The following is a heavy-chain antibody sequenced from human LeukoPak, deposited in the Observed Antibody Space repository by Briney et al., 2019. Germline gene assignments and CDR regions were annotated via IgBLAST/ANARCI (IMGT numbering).Heavy chain of an antibody. D-gene: IGHD3-10*01. CDR3: ARDQKLLWFGEYDY. CDR2: ISAYNCNT. J-gene: IGHJ4*02. Sequence: ASVKVSCKASGYTFTSHGNSWVRQPPGQGLEGMGCISAYNCNTNYVQKLQGRVTITTDTSTREAYMELRGLRSDDTAVYYCARDQKLLWFGEYDYWGQGTLVTVGS. V-gene: IGHV1-18*01. CDR1: GYTFTSHG.